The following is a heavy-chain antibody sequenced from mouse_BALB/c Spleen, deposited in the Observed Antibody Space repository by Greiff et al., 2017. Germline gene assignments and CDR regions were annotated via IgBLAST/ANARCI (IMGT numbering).Heavy chain of an antibody. J-gene: IGHJ2*01. CDR3: AKHEDYYGSSEINFFDY. Sequence: EVKLQESGGGLVKPGGSLKLSCAASGFAFSSYDMPWVRQTPEKRLEWVAYISSGGGSTYYPDTVKGRFTISRDNAKNTLYLQMSSLKSEDTAMYYCAKHEDYYGSSEINFFDYWGQGTTLTVSS. CDR1: GFAFSSYD. V-gene: IGHV5-12-1*01. D-gene: IGHD1-1*01. CDR2: ISSGGGST.